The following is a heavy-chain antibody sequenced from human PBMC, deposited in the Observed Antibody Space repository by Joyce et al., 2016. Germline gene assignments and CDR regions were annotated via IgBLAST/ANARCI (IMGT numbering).Heavy chain of an antibody. CDR1: GFSCRGHY. Sequence: QEQLVQSGAEVKKPGASVKVSCKASGFSCRGHYIHWVRQAPGQGLEWMVWINPNNGGTKFAQKFQASVTMTRDTSIRTMYMEVRRLRSADTAIYYCTRDGAGRGAFDIWGQGTMVTVSS. CDR2: INPNNGGT. V-gene: IGHV1-2*04. J-gene: IGHJ3*02. D-gene: IGHD6-19*01. CDR3: TRDGAGRGAFDI.